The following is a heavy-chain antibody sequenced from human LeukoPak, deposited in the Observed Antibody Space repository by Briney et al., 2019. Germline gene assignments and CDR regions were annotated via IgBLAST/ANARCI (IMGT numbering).Heavy chain of an antibody. V-gene: IGHV3-74*01. CDR1: GVTFSSNW. J-gene: IGHJ5*02. CDR3: ARALTIFGVGPRAIWFDR. D-gene: IGHD3-3*01. CDR2: IKSDGSST. Sequence: AESLTLSCAASGVTFSSNWNHWVRQAQGKGLVWVSRIKSDGSSTSYADSVKGRFTISRDNAKNKLYLQMNSLRAEDTAVYYCARALTIFGVGPRAIWFDRWGQGTLVTVSS.